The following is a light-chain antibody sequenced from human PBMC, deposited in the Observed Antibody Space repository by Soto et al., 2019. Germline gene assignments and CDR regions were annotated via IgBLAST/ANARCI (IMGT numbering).Light chain of an antibody. V-gene: IGKV1-9*01. CDR2: AAS. Sequence: DIQLTQSPSFLSASVGDRVTITCRASQGISSFFAWYQQKPGGTPQLLIYAASTLQSGVPSRFSGSGSGTDFTLTITSLQPEDFATYYCQQLHTSPYTFGQGTKLEIK. J-gene: IGKJ2*01. CDR1: QGISSF. CDR3: QQLHTSPYT.